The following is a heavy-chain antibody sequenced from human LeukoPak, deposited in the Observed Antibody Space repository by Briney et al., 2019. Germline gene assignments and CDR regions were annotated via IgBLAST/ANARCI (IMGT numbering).Heavy chain of an antibody. V-gene: IGHV4-61*02. CDR2: VHNKGTT. Sequence: PSETLSLTCTVSGGSISSGSYYWSWIRQPAGKGLEWIGRVHNKGTTNYNPSLKGRVTMSLDMSKNLFSLHLRSVTAADTAVYYCARATVGDFWSGYQRYYYYYMDVWGKGTTVTVSS. D-gene: IGHD3-3*01. J-gene: IGHJ6*03. CDR3: ARATVGDFWSGYQRYYYYYMDV. CDR1: GGSISSGSYY.